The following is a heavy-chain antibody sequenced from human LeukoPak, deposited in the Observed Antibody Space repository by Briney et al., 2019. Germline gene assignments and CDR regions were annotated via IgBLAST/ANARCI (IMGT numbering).Heavy chain of an antibody. V-gene: IGHV1-69*05. CDR2: TIPMFGKV. CDR3: ASGLIYGSGMDY. Sequence: ASVKVSCKASGGTFITYAISWVRQAPGQGLEWMGGTIPMFGKVNYAQKFQGRVTITTDRSTSTAYMELSSLRSVDTAVYYCASGLIYGSGMDYWGQGTLVTVSS. J-gene: IGHJ4*02. D-gene: IGHD3-10*01. CDR1: GGTFITYA.